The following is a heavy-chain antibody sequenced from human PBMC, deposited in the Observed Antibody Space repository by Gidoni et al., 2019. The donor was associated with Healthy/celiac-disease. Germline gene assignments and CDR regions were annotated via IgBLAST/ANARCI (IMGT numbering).Heavy chain of an antibody. V-gene: IGHV3-33*01. D-gene: IGHD2-21*02. CDR2: IWYDGSNK. CDR1: GFTFSSYG. J-gene: IGHJ6*02. CDR3: ARVSWRCDLSGDCYPYYYYYGMDV. Sequence: QVQLVESGGGVVQPGRSLRLYCAASGFTFSSYGMHWVRQAPGKGLEWVAVIWYDGSNKDYADSVKGRFTISRDNSKNTLYLQMNSLRAEDTAVYYCARVSWRCDLSGDCYPYYYYYGMDVWGQGTTVTVSS.